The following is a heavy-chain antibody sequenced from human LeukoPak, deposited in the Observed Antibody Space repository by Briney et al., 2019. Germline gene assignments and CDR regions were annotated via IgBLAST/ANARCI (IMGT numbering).Heavy chain of an antibody. V-gene: IGHV5-10-1*01. CDR2: IDPSDSYT. Sequence: GGALRISCKGSGDFFTSYWISWVRQMAGKGLEWMGRIDPSDSYTNHSPSFQGHVTISPDKSISTAYLQWSSLKASDTAMYYCARMTMVRGVTYYYGMDVWGKGTTVTVSS. CDR3: ARMTMVRGVTYYYGMDV. D-gene: IGHD3-10*01. CDR1: GDFFTSYW. J-gene: IGHJ6*04.